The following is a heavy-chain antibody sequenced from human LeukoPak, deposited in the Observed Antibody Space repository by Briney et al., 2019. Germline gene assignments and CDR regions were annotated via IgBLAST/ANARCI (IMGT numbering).Heavy chain of an antibody. Sequence: SVKVSCKASGGTFRAYAITWLRQAPGQGLEWIGGVIPFFGSPNYAQKFQGRVTITTDESTSTAYMELSSLRSDDAAVYYCARSTTLVATGDYWGQGTLVSISS. V-gene: IGHV1-69*05. CDR1: GGTFRAYA. D-gene: IGHD2-8*02. J-gene: IGHJ4*02. CDR3: ARSTTLVATGDY. CDR2: VIPFFGSP.